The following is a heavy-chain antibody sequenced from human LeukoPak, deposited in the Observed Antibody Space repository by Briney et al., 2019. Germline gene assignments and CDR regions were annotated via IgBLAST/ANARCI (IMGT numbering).Heavy chain of an antibody. CDR3: AISTGRDDAFDI. Sequence: PSETLSLTCAVYGGSFSGYYWSWIRQPPGKGLEWNGEINHSGSTNYNPSLKSRVTISVDTSKNQFSLKLSSVTAADTAVYYCAISTGRDDAFDIWGQGTMVPVSS. J-gene: IGHJ3*02. CDR1: GGSFSGYY. V-gene: IGHV4-34*01. CDR2: INHSGST. D-gene: IGHD1-1*01.